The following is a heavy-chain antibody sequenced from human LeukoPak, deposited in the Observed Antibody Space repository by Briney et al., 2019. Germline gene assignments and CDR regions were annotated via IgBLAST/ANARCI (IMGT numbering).Heavy chain of an antibody. J-gene: IGHJ2*01. CDR3: ARDLRSMGSGWSDGYLDL. D-gene: IGHD6-19*01. CDR1: GFTFSSYS. CDR2: ISSSSSYI. Sequence: KSGGSLRLSCAASGFTFSSYSMNWVRQAPGKGLEWVSSISSSSSYIYYADSVKGRFTISRDNAKNSLYLQMNSLRAEDAAVYYCARDLRSMGSGWSDGYLDLWGRGTLVTVSS. V-gene: IGHV3-21*01.